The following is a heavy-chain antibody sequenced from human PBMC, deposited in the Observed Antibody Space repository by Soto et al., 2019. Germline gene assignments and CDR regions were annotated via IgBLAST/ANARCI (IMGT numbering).Heavy chain of an antibody. CDR2: ISSSSSYI. Sequence: GGSLRLSCAASGFTFSSYSMNWVGQAPGKGLEWVSSISSSSSYIYYADSVKGRFTISRDNAKNSLYLQMNSLRAEDTAVYYCARDGQSDSHYYYVMDVSGHGTTVTV. D-gene: IGHD2-21*01. CDR1: GFTFSSYS. CDR3: ARDGQSDSHYYYVMDV. V-gene: IGHV3-21*01. J-gene: IGHJ6*02.